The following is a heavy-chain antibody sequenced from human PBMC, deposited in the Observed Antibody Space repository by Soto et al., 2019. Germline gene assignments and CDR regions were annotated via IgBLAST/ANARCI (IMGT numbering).Heavy chain of an antibody. CDR3: ARDSSSSSPYYYYGMDV. J-gene: IGHJ6*02. D-gene: IGHD6-6*01. Sequence: LRLSCAASGFTFSSYWMSWVRQTPGKGLEWVANIKQDGSEKYYVDSVKGRFTISRYNAKNSLHLQMNSLRDEDTAVYYCARDSSSSSPYYYYGMDVWGQGTTVTVSS. V-gene: IGHV3-7*03. CDR1: GFTFSSYW. CDR2: IKQDGSEK.